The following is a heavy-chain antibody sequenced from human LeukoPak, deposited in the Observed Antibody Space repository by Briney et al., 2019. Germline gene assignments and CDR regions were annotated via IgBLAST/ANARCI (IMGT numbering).Heavy chain of an antibody. J-gene: IGHJ4*02. CDR1: GYTFTGYY. Sequence: SVKVSCKASGYTFTGYYMHWVRQAPGQGLEWMGGIIPIFGTANYAQKFQGRVTITADKSTSTAYMELSSLRSEDTAVYYCASGAPYSSTNWGQGTLVTVSS. D-gene: IGHD6-13*01. CDR2: IIPIFGTA. V-gene: IGHV1-69*06. CDR3: ASGAPYSSTN.